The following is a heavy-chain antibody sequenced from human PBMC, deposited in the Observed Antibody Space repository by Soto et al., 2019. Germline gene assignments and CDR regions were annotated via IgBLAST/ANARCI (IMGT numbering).Heavy chain of an antibody. Sequence: SETLSLTCTVSGGSISSGDYYWSWIRQPPGKGLEWNGYIYYSGSTYYNPSLKSRVTISVDTSKNQFSLKLSSVTAADTAVYYCARGSYYYDRSGYYHYWGQGTVVTVSS. CDR1: GGSISSGDYY. D-gene: IGHD3-22*01. V-gene: IGHV4-30-4*01. J-gene: IGHJ4*02. CDR3: ARGSYYYDRSGYYHY. CDR2: IYYSGST.